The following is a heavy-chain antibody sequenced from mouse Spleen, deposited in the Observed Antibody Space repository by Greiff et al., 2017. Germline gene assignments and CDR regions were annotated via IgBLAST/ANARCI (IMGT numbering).Heavy chain of an antibody. CDR3: ARADYYGSRELGWYFDV. CDR1: GFSLTSYG. Sequence: VKLVESGPGLVAPSQSLSITCTVSGFSLTSYGVHWVRQPPGKGLEWLGVIWAGGSTNYNSALMSRLSISKDNSKSQVFLKMNSLQTDDTAMYYCARADYYGSRELGWYFDVWGAGTTVTVSS. CDR2: IWAGGST. D-gene: IGHD1-1*01. V-gene: IGHV2-9*02. J-gene: IGHJ1*01.